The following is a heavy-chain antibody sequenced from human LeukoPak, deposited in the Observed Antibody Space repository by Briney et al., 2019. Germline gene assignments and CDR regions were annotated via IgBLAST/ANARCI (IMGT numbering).Heavy chain of an antibody. CDR1: GFTFSDYY. D-gene: IGHD4-17*01. CDR2: ISSSGSII. J-gene: IGHJ4*02. V-gene: IGHV3-11*01. Sequence: PGGSLRLSCAASGFTFSDYYMSWIRQAPGKGLEWVSYISSSGSIIHYADSVRGRFTISRDNAKNSLYLQMNSLRAEDTAVYYCARAPLGDYHLDYWGQGTLVTVSS. CDR3: ARAPLGDYHLDY.